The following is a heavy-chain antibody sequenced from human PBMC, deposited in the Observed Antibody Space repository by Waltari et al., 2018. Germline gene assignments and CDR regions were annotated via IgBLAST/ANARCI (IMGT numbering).Heavy chain of an antibody. Sequence: QVQLVQSGAEVKKPGSSVKVSCQASGGTFRSYAISWVRPAPGHGLEWMGGIIPILGIANYAQKCQGRVTITADKSTSTAYMELSSLRSEDTAVYYCARAPDCSGGSCFRGGYYFDYWGQGTLVTVSS. J-gene: IGHJ4*02. CDR2: IIPILGIA. CDR1: GGTFRSYA. D-gene: IGHD2-15*01. CDR3: ARAPDCSGGSCFRGGYYFDY. V-gene: IGHV1-69*10.